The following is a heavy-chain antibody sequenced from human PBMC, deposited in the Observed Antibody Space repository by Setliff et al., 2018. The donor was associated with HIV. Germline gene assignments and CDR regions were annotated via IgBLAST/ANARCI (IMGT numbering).Heavy chain of an antibody. J-gene: IGHJ4*02. CDR2: IYTSGST. V-gene: IGHV4-61*09. Sequence: PSETLSLTCTVSGGSISSGSYYWSWIRQPAGKGLEWIGHIYTSGSTNYNPSLKSRATIAVDTSKSQFSLKLSSVAAADTAVYYCARSPGVATITIFDYWGQGTLVTVSS. D-gene: IGHD5-12*01. CDR3: ARSPGVATITIFDY. CDR1: GGSISSGSYY.